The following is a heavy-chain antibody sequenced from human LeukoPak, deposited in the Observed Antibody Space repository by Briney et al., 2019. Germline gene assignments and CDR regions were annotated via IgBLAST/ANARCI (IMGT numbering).Heavy chain of an antibody. CDR2: INPTTGST. V-gene: IGHV1-46*01. CDR3: AKDLNPQSIGMRAFDI. J-gene: IGHJ3*02. Sequence: ASVKVSCKASGYTFTNFYLHWVRQAPGQGLEWMGIINPTTGSTTYAQKFQGRVTMTRDMSTSTVYMELSSLRSEDTAVYFCAKDLNPQSIGMRAFDIWAKGQWSPPLQ. CDR1: GYTFTNFY. D-gene: IGHD1-14*01.